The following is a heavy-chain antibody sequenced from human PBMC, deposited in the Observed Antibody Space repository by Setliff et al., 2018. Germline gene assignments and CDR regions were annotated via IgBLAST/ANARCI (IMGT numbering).Heavy chain of an antibody. CDR3: ARGGTYRYFDY. V-gene: IGHV4-59*01. Sequence: TSETLSLTCTVSGDSISDASIMAWIRQPPGKGLEFIGYVFYNGAAKYDPSLKSRVTMSVDTPKTQFSLKLNSMTTADTAVYYCARGGTYRYFDYWGQGALVTVSS. CDR2: VFYNGAA. CDR1: GDSISDAS. J-gene: IGHJ4*02.